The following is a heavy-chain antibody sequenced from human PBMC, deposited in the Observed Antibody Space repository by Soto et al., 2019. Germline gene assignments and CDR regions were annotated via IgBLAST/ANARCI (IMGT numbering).Heavy chain of an antibody. J-gene: IGHJ4*02. Sequence: GESLKISCKGSGYSFTSYWIGWVRQMPGKGLEWMGIIYPGDSDTRYSPSFQGQVTISADKSISTAYLQWSSLKASDTAMYYCARQIVATTKEYYFDYWGQGTLVTVSS. CDR2: IYPGDSDT. D-gene: IGHD5-12*01. CDR1: GYSFTSYW. V-gene: IGHV5-51*01. CDR3: ARQIVATTKEYYFDY.